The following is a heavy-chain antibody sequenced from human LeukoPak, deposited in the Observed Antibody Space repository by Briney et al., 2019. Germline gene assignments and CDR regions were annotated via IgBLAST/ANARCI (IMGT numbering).Heavy chain of an antibody. CDR3: AKAYSSGWYEGWYFDL. V-gene: IGHV3-23*01. CDR1: GFTFSSYA. CDR2: ISGSGGST. D-gene: IGHD6-19*01. Sequence: PGGSLRLSCAASGFTFSSYAMSWVRQAPGKGLEWVSAISGSGGSTYYADSVKGRFTISRDNSKNTLYLQMNSLRAEDTAVYYCAKAYSSGWYEGWYFDLWGRGTLVTVSS. J-gene: IGHJ2*01.